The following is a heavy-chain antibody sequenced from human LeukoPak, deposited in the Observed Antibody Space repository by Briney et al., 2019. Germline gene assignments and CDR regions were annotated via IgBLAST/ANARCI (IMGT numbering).Heavy chain of an antibody. J-gene: IGHJ6*03. CDR3: ARDQAGNYNYMDV. D-gene: IGHD3-10*01. Sequence: PSETLSLTCTVSGGSISSSSYYWGWIRQPPGKGLEWIGSIYYSGSTYYNPSLKSRVTISVDTSKNQFSLKLSSVTAADTAVYYCARDQAGNYNYMDVWGKGTTVTVSS. V-gene: IGHV4-39*07. CDR1: GGSISSSSYY. CDR2: IYYSGST.